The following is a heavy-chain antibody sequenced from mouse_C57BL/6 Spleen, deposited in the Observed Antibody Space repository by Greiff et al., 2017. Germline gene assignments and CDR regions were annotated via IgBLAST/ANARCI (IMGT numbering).Heavy chain of an antibody. CDR1: GFNIKDYY. CDR3: ARSPILYVSLDYDAMDY. V-gene: IGHV14-2*01. Sequence: EVQLQQSGAELVKPGASVKLSCTASGFNIKDYYMHWVKQRTEQGLEWIGRIDPEDGETKYAPKFQGKDTITADTSSNTAYLQLSSLTSEDTAVYYCARSPILYVSLDYDAMDYWGQGTSVTVSS. CDR2: IDPEDGET. J-gene: IGHJ4*01. D-gene: IGHD1-1*01.